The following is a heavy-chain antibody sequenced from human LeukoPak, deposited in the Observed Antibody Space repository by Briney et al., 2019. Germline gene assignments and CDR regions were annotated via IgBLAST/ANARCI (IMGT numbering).Heavy chain of an antibody. J-gene: IGHJ4*02. CDR1: GGSFSGYY. Sequence: SETLSLTCAVYGGSFSGYYWSWIRQPPGKGLEWIGEINHSGSTNYNPSLKSRVTISVDTSKNQFSLKLSSVTAADTAVYYCAGAFFWSGYYYFDYWGQGTLVTVSS. D-gene: IGHD3-3*01. V-gene: IGHV4-34*01. CDR3: AGAFFWSGYYYFDY. CDR2: INHSGST.